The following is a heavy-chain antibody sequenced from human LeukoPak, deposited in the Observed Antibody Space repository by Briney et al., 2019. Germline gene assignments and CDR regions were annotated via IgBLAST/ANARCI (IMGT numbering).Heavy chain of an antibody. V-gene: IGHV3-30*18. J-gene: IGHJ4*02. D-gene: IGHD1-26*01. Sequence: GGSLRLSCAASGFTFSSYGMHWVRQAPGKGLEWVAVISYDGSNKYYADSVKGRFTISRDNSKNTLYLQMNSLRAEDTAVYYCAKIRLGGGYYFDYWGQGTLVTVSS. CDR3: AKIRLGGGYYFDY. CDR1: GFTFSSYG. CDR2: ISYDGSNK.